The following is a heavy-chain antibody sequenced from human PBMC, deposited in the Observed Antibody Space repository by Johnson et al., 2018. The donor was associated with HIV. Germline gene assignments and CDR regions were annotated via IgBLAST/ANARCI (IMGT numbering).Heavy chain of an antibody. D-gene: IGHD6-6*01. CDR1: GFTFSSYG. CDR2: ISDDGSNT. CDR3: ATLSLIAAPDPFDI. Sequence: QVQLVESGGGVVQPGRSLRLSCAASGFTFSSYGMHWVRQAPGKGLEWVAVISDDGSNTDYADAVKGRFTISRDNSKTTLYLQMNSLRAEDTAVYYCATLSLIAAPDPFDIWGQGTMVTVSS. J-gene: IGHJ3*02. V-gene: IGHV3-30*19.